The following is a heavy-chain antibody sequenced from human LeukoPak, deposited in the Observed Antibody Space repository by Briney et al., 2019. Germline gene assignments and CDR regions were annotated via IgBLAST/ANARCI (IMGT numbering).Heavy chain of an antibody. CDR3: ASRSGSQWLPYFDY. V-gene: IGHV3-49*04. CDR1: GFSFGDYS. D-gene: IGHD1-26*01. J-gene: IGHJ4*02. Sequence: SLRPSCTSSGFSFGDYSMTWVRQAPGKGLEWVGFISSKADGGTTEYAAAVKCRFTISRDDSTSIAYLQMNSMTTEDTAVYHCASRSGSQWLPYFDYWGQGTLVTVSS. CDR2: ISSKADGGTT.